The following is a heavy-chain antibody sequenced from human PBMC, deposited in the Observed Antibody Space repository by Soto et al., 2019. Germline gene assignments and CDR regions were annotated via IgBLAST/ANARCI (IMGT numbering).Heavy chain of an antibody. CDR3: ARDRGDAGNSY. D-gene: IGHD6-13*01. V-gene: IGHV1-69*08. CDR1: GGTFSSYT. Sequence: QVQLVQSGAEVKKPGSSVKVSCKASGGTFSSYTISWVRQAPGQGLEWMGRIIPILGIANYAQKFQGRVTITADKSTSTAYMELRSLRSEDTAVYYCARDRGDAGNSYWGQGTLVTVSS. J-gene: IGHJ4*02. CDR2: IIPILGIA.